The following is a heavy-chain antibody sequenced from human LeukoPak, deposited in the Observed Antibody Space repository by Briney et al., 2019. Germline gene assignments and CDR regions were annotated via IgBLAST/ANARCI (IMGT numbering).Heavy chain of an antibody. CDR1: GYTFTGYY. V-gene: IGHV1-2*02. CDR3: ARAYSGYDLYYYYGMDV. Sequence: ASVKVSCKASGYTFTGYYMHWVRQAPGQGLEWMGWINPNSGGTNYAQKFQGRVTMTRDTSISTAYMELSRLRSEDTAVYYCARAYSGYDLYYYYGMDVWGQGTTVTVSS. J-gene: IGHJ6*02. D-gene: IGHD5-12*01. CDR2: INPNSGGT.